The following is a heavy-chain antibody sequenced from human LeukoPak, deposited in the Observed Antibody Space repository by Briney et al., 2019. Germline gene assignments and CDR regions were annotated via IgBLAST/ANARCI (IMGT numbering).Heavy chain of an antibody. V-gene: IGHV3-15*01. CDR1: GFTFSSYW. J-gene: IGHJ4*02. D-gene: IGHD3-22*01. Sequence: GGSLRLSCAASGFTFSSYWMSWVRQAPGEGLEWVGRIKTKTDGGTTDYAAPVKGRFTISRDDSKNTLYLQMNSLKTEDTAVYYCTTDRITVTTYWGQGTLVTVSS. CDR3: TTDRITVTTY. CDR2: IKTKTDGGTT.